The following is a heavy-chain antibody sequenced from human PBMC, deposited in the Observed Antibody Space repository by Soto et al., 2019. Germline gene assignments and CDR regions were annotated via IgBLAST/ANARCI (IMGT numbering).Heavy chain of an antibody. Sequence: SETLSLTCTVSGGSISSGGYYWSWIRQHPGKGLEWIGYIYYSGSTYYNPSLKSRVTISVDTSKNQFSLKLSSVTAADTAVYYRAIQGYLSSWPYYFVYWGQGTLVTVSS. D-gene: IGHD6-13*01. CDR2: IYYSGST. J-gene: IGHJ4*02. CDR3: AIQGYLSSWPYYFVY. CDR1: GGSISSGGYY. V-gene: IGHV4-31*03.